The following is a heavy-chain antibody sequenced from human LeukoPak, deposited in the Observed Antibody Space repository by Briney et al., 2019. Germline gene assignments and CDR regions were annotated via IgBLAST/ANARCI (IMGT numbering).Heavy chain of an antibody. J-gene: IGHJ4*02. Sequence: KPSETLSLTCTVSGGSIRSSYYYWGWIRQPPGKGLEWIGSIYDSGSTYYNPSLKSRVTISVDTSKNQFSLKLSSVTAADTAVYYCARDSVVGTTYDYWGQGTLVTVSS. CDR3: ARDSVVGTTYDY. D-gene: IGHD1-26*01. CDR1: GGSIRSSYYY. V-gene: IGHV4-39*02. CDR2: IYDSGST.